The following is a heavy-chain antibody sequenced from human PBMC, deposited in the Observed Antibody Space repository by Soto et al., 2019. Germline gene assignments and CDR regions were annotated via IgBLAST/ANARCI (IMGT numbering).Heavy chain of an antibody. J-gene: IGHJ6*02. CDR1: GDSIGTYN. CDR2: IYSNGGT. V-gene: IGHV4-59*08. CDR3: VRQGIGALHGLVDV. D-gene: IGHD1-26*01. Sequence: ASETLSLTCTVSGDSIGTYNWGWIRQPPGKRLEWIGYIYSNGGTSYNPALKSRVTISADTSTKQFSLRLSSVTAADTAVYYCVRQGIGALHGLVDVWGQGTTVNVSS.